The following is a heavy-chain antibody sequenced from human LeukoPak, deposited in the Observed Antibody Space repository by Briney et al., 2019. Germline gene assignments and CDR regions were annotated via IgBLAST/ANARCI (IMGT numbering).Heavy chain of an antibody. J-gene: IGHJ4*02. CDR3: AGWYCSGGSCFNY. Sequence: SETLSLTCAVYGGSFSGYYWSWIRQPPGKGLEWIGEINHSGSTNYNPSLKSRVTISVDKSKNQFSLKLSSVTAADTAVYYCAGWYCSGGSCFNYWGQGTLVTVSS. D-gene: IGHD2-15*01. V-gene: IGHV4-34*01. CDR2: INHSGST. CDR1: GGSFSGYY.